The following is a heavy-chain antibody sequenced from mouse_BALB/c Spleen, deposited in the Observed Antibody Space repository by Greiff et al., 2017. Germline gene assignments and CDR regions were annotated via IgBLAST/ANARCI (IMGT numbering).Heavy chain of an antibody. CDR2: INPSSGYT. CDR1: GYTFTSYS. J-gene: IGHJ2*01. V-gene: IGHV1-4*01. Sequence: QVQLKESGAELVRPGASVKMSCKASGYTFTSYSMHWVKQRPGQGLEWIGYINPSSGYTNYNQKFKDKATLTADKSSSTAYMQLSSLTSEDSAVFYCVRRGATVRWGQGTTLTVSS. CDR3: VRRGATVR. D-gene: IGHD1-1*01.